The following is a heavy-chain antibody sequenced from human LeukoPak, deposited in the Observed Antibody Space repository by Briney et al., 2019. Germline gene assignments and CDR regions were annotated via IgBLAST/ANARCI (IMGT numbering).Heavy chain of an antibody. CDR3: ASRPTDYYGSKGYFDY. D-gene: IGHD3-10*01. J-gene: IGHJ4*02. CDR1: GGSISSSSYY. Sequence: NTSETLSLTCTVSGGSISSSSYYWGWIRQPPGKGLEWIGTIYYSGSTYYNPSLKSRVTISVDTSKNQFSLKLSSVTAADTAVFYCASRPTDYYGSKGYFDYWGQGTLVTVSS. CDR2: IYYSGST. V-gene: IGHV4-39*01.